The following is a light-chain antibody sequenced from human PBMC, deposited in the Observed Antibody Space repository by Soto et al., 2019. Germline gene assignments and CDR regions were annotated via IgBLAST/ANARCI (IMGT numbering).Light chain of an antibody. J-gene: IGKJ5*01. V-gene: IGKV3-20*01. CDR2: GAS. CDR3: QQYNNWPLIT. CDR1: QSVSSSY. Sequence: EIVLTQSPATLSLSPGERATLSCRASQSVSSSYLAWYQQKPGQAPRLLIYGASSRATGIPDRFSGSGSGTDFTLTISSLQPEDFAVYYCQQYNNWPLITFGQGTRL.